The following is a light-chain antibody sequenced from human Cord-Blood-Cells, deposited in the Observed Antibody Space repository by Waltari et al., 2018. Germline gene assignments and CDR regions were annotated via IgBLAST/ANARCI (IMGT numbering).Light chain of an antibody. Sequence: DIQMTQSPSSLSASVGDRVTITCRASQSISSYLNWYQPKPGKAPKRLIYAASSLQSGVPSRFSGSGCGTDFTLTFSSLQPEDFATYYCQQRYSTPRTFGRGTKVEIK. CDR3: QQRYSTPRT. J-gene: IGKJ1*01. CDR2: AAS. CDR1: QSISSY. V-gene: IGKV1-39*01.